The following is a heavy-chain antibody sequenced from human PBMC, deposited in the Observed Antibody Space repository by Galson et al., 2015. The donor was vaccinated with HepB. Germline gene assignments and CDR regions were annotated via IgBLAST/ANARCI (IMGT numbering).Heavy chain of an antibody. Sequence: LRLSCAASGFTFSNAWMSWVRQAPGKGLEWVGRIKSKTDGGTTDYAAPVKGRFTISRDDSKNTLYLQMNSLKTEDTAVYYCTTDTLLSHYYDSSGYYSVRKAVDYWGQGTLVTVSS. D-gene: IGHD3-22*01. CDR3: TTDTLLSHYYDSSGYYSVRKAVDY. CDR2: IKSKTDGGTT. J-gene: IGHJ4*02. CDR1: GFTFSNAW. V-gene: IGHV3-15*01.